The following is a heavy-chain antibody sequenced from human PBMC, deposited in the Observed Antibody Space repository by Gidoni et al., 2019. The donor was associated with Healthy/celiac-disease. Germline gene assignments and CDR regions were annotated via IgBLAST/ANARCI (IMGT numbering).Heavy chain of an antibody. Sequence: QVTLTESGPVLVKPTETLTLTCTVSGFSLSNARMGVSWSRQPPGKALEWLAHICSNAEKSYSTSLKTWLTISKYTSKSQVVLTMTNMDPVDTATYYCARASMTTVTPDAFDIWGQGTMVTVSS. J-gene: IGHJ3*02. CDR3: ARASMTTVTPDAFDI. D-gene: IGHD4-17*01. V-gene: IGHV2-26*01. CDR2: ICSNAEK. CDR1: GFSLSNARMG.